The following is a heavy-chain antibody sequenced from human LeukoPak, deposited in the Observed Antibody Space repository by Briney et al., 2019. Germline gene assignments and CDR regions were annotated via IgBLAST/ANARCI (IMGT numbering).Heavy chain of an antibody. Sequence: GGSLRLSCAASGVTLSIDGMHWGRDAPAKGLGRGAVIRYDGSNKYYADSLKRRYTISRDHSKNTLYLQMNSLRAEDTAVYYCENVDPTYYYDSSGYRDAFDIWGQGTMVTVSS. CDR3: ENVDPTYYYDSSGYRDAFDI. D-gene: IGHD3-22*01. CDR2: IRYDGSNK. J-gene: IGHJ3*02. CDR1: GVTLSIDG. V-gene: IGHV3-30*02.